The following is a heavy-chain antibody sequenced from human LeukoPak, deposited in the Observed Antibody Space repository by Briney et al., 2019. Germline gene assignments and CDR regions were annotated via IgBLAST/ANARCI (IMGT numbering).Heavy chain of an antibody. J-gene: IGHJ4*02. V-gene: IGHV4-4*07. CDR2: IHSSGST. D-gene: IGHD2-15*01. Sequence: PSETLSLTCTVSGGFISNDYWSWIRQPAGKEPEWIGRIHSSGSTLYNPSLKSRVTVSVDTSKNQFSLRLTSATAADTAVYYCARGPTHGGTYFDSWGQGTLVTVSS. CDR3: ARGPTHGGTYFDS. CDR1: GGFISNDY.